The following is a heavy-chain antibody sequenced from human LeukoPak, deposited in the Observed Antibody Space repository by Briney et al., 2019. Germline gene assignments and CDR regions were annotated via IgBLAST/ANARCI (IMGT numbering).Heavy chain of an antibody. CDR3: ARGEGYSVGPDY. Sequence: PGGSLRLSCAASGFTFSSHSMNWVPQAPGKGLEGVSSISSSSSYIYYADSVKGRFTISRDNAKNSMYLQMNSLRAEDTAVYYCARGEGYSVGPDYWGQGTLVTVSS. D-gene: IGHD5-24*01. V-gene: IGHV3-21*01. J-gene: IGHJ4*02. CDR1: GFTFSSHS. CDR2: ISSSSSYI.